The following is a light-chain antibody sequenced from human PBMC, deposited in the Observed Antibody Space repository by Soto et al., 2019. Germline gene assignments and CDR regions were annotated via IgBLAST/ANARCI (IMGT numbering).Light chain of an antibody. CDR1: QSIRSY. J-gene: IGKJ2*01. Sequence: DIQMTQSPSSLSASVGDRVTITCRASQSIRSYLNWYQQKPGKAPKLLIYAASSLDSGVPSRFCGSGAGTDFTLTIRSLQPEDFATYYCQQSYSPRYAFGQGNKLELK. CDR3: QQSYSPRYA. V-gene: IGKV1-39*01. CDR2: AAS.